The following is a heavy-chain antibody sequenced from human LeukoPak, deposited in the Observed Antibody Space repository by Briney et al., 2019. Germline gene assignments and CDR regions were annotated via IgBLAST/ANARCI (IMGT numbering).Heavy chain of an antibody. J-gene: IGHJ4*02. CDR2: INPNNGGT. CDR3: ARDGVYCGGDCYPDY. V-gene: IGHV1-2*04. CDR1: GYTFNDYY. D-gene: IGHD2-21*02. Sequence: GASVKVSCKASGYTFNDYYIHWVRQAPGQGLEWMGWINPNNGGTSYAQKFQGWVTMTTDTSTSTAYMELRSLRSDDTAVYYCARDGVYCGGDCYPDYWGQGTLVTVSS.